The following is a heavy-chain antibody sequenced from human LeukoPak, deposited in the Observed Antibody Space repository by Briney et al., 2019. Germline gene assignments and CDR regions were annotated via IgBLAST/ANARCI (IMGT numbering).Heavy chain of an antibody. J-gene: IGHJ4*02. D-gene: IGHD4-17*01. CDR3: ARDYDYGDGLFDY. Sequence: PGGSLRLSCAAYGFTLSSYSMNWVRQAPGKGLEWVSSISSSSSYIYYADSVKGRFTISRDNAKNSLYLQMNSLRAEDTAVYYCARDYDYGDGLFDYWGQGTLVTVSS. CDR2: ISSSSSYI. CDR1: GFTLSSYS. V-gene: IGHV3-21*01.